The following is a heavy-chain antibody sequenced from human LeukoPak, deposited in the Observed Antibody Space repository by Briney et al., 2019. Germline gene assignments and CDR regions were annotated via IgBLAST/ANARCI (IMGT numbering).Heavy chain of an antibody. CDR1: GFTVSSNY. Sequence: GGSLRLSCAASGFTVSSNYMSWVRQAPGKGLEWVSVIYSGGSTYYADSVKGRFTISRDNSKNTLYLQMNSLRAEDTAVCYCATSGSYYGGAFDIWGQGTMVTVSS. CDR2: IYSGGST. CDR3: ATSGSYYGGAFDI. J-gene: IGHJ3*02. D-gene: IGHD1-26*01. V-gene: IGHV3-53*01.